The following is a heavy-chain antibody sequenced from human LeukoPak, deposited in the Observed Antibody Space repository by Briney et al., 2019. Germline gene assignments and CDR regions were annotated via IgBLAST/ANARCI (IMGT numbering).Heavy chain of an antibody. CDR1: GFIFSTYG. CDR2: IRYDGSNK. CDR3: GIVLEVYYVRRNIFDF. D-gene: IGHD3-10*02. Sequence: GGSLRLSCAASGFIFSTYGMHWVRQASGKGLDWVALIRYDGSNKYYADSVKGRFTISRDNSKNTLYLQLNTLRAEDTPFYYSGIVLEVYYVRRNIFDFRGQGTMVTVSS. J-gene: IGHJ3*01. V-gene: IGHV3-30*02.